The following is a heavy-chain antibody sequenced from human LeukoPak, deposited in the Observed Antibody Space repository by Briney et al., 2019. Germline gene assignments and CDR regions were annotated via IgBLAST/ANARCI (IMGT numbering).Heavy chain of an antibody. J-gene: IGHJ4*02. CDR2: ISPHNGDT. CDR1: GYTFSSYG. Sequence: ASVTVSCKASGYTFSSYGIGWVRHAPAPGHEWMGWISPHNGDTDYAQKVQGRVTMTTDTSTSTAYMELRSLSSDDTAVYYCARGKYQPFDHWGQGTLVTVSS. V-gene: IGHV1-18*01. CDR3: ARGKYQPFDH. D-gene: IGHD6-6*01.